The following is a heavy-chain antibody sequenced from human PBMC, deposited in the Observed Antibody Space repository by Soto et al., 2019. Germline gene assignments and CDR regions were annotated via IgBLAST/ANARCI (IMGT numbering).Heavy chain of an antibody. J-gene: IGHJ5*02. CDR2: IYYSGST. Sequence: SQTLSLTCTVAAGSISSGDYYWSWIRQPPGKGLEWIGYIYYSGSTYYNPSLKSRVTISVETSKNQFSLKLSSVTAADSAVYYCARDRSGEGYCSGGSCDWCDPWGQGTLVTVSS. CDR3: ARDRSGEGYCSGGSCDWCDP. D-gene: IGHD2-15*01. V-gene: IGHV4-30-4*08. CDR1: AGSISSGDYY.